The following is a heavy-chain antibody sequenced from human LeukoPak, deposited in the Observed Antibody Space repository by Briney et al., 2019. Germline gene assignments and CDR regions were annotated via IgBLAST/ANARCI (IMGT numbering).Heavy chain of an antibody. V-gene: IGHV4-59*08. Sequence: SETLSLTCTVSGGSISSYYWSWIRQPPGKGLEWIGYIYYSGSTNYNPSLKSRVTISVDTSKNQFSLKLSSVIAADTAVYYCARQADYYYGMDVWGQGTTVTVSS. CDR3: ARQADYYYGMDV. CDR1: GGSISSYY. CDR2: IYYSGST. J-gene: IGHJ6*02.